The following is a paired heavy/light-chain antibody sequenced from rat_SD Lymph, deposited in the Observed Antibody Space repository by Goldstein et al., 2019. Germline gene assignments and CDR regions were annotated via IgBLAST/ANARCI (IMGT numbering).Heavy chain of an antibody. Sequence: QVTLKESGPGMLQPSKTLSLTCSFSGFSLSTSGMVVSWIRQPSGKSLEWLAAIDWDGDKYYNPSLKSRLTVSKDTSNTQVFLKITSVDIADTATYYCARSNYYSSYIYTLFDYWGQGVMVTVSS. CDR1: GFSLSTSGMV. CDR2: IDWDGDK. J-gene: IGHJ2*01. D-gene: IGHD1-2*01. V-gene: IGHV8S18*01. CDR3: ARSNYYSSYIYTLFDY.
Light chain of an antibody. CDR1: QSVGTV. CDR3: LQYDSIPYT. J-gene: IGKJ2-3*01. CDR2: LAT. Sequence: DTVMTQSPASMSTSVGERVTVNCKASQSVGTVVAWFQQKPGQSPKRLIYLATNRHTGVPDRFTGSGFGRDFTLTISNVEAEDLAVYYCLQYDSIPYTFGAGTKLELK. V-gene: IGKV6S9*01.